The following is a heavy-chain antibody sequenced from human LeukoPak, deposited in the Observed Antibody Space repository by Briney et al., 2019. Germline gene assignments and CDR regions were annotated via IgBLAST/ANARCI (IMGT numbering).Heavy chain of an antibody. D-gene: IGHD1-7*01. V-gene: IGHV4-39*01. CDR2: IYPSGTT. Sequence: PSETLSLTCTVSGGSLSSSSYYWGWIRQPPGKGLECVGNIYPSGTTYYNPSLKSRVTISIDTSKSQFSLRLSSVTATDTAIYYCVQNIPGTIEHWGQGTLVTVSS. J-gene: IGHJ1*01. CDR1: GGSLSSSSYY. CDR3: VQNIPGTIEH.